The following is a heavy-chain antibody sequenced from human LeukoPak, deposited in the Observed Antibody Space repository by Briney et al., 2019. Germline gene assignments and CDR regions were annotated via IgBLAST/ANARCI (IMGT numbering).Heavy chain of an antibody. CDR1: GGSFSDYY. J-gene: IGHJ4*02. CDR3: ARTQYSGSFFDY. Sequence: SQTLSLTCAVYGGSFSDYYWNWIRQPPGKGLEWVGEISHSGSATYSPSLKSRLTISVDKSKNQFSLKLTSVTAADTAVYYCARTQYSGSFFDYWGQGTLVTVSS. CDR2: ISHSGSA. V-gene: IGHV4-34*01. D-gene: IGHD1-26*01.